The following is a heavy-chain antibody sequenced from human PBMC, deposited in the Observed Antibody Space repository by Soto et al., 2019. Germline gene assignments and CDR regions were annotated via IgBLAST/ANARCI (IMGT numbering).Heavy chain of an antibody. J-gene: IGHJ4*02. D-gene: IGHD3-10*01. CDR3: ARGRPVLLWFGEPQKKPFDY. Sequence: SETLSLTCAVYGGSFSGYYWSWIRQPPGKGLEWIGEINHSGSTNYNPSLKSRVTISVDTSKNQFSLKLSSVTAADTAVYYCARGRPVLLWFGEPQKKPFDYWGQGTLVTVSS. CDR1: GGSFSGYY. V-gene: IGHV4-34*01. CDR2: INHSGST.